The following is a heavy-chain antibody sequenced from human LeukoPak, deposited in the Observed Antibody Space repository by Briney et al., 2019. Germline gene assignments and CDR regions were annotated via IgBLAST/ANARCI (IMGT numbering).Heavy chain of an antibody. CDR3: ARDGVFHDSDGYSFDY. Sequence: SETLSLTCAVSNYSITSGYFWCWIRQPPGKGLEWIASIYHSGTTYYNPSLRNRVTLFVDTSKNQFSLKLTSLTAADTAVYYCARDGVFHDSDGYSFDYWGQGTLVTVSS. CDR1: NYSITSGYF. J-gene: IGHJ4*02. CDR2: IYHSGTT. D-gene: IGHD3-22*01. V-gene: IGHV4-38-2*02.